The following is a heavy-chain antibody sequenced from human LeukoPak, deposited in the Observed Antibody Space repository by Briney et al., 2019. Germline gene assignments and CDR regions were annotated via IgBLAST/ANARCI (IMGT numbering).Heavy chain of an antibody. CDR3: ARGPTFKWELLYYFDY. D-gene: IGHD1-26*01. V-gene: IGHV4-34*01. CDR1: GGSFSGYY. CDR2: INHSGST. Sequence: MTSETLSLTCAVYGGSFSGYYWSWIRQPPGKGLEWIGEINHSGSTNYNPSLKSRVTISVDTSKNQFSLKLSSVTAADTAVYYCARGPTFKWELLYYFDYWGQGTLVTVSS. J-gene: IGHJ4*02.